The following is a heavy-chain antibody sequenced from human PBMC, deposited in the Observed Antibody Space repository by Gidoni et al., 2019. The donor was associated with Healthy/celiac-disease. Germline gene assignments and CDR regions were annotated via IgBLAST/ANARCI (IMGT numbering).Heavy chain of an antibody. J-gene: IGHJ4*02. V-gene: IGHV3-15*01. CDR3: TTGSYYYDSSGYSTFDY. D-gene: IGHD3-22*01. Sequence: EVQLVESGGGLVKPGGSLRLSCAASGFTFSNAWMSWVRQAPGKGLEWVGSIKSKTDGGTTDYAAPVKGRFTISRDDSKNTLYLQMNSLKTEDTAVYYCTTGSYYYDSSGYSTFDYWGQGTLVTVSS. CDR2: IKSKTDGGTT. CDR1: GFTFSNAW.